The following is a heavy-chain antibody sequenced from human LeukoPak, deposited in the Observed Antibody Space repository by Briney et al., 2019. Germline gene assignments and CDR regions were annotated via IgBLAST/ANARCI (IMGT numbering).Heavy chain of an antibody. CDR2: ISSSSSYI. CDR1: GFTFSSYS. Sequence: GGSLRLSCAASGFTFSSYSMNWVRQAPGKGLEWVSSISSSSSYIYYADSVKGRFTISRDNAKNSLYLQMNSLRAADTAVYYCAILRGYSYGFAGFDYWGQGTLVTVSS. D-gene: IGHD5-18*01. V-gene: IGHV3-21*01. CDR3: AILRGYSYGFAGFDY. J-gene: IGHJ4*02.